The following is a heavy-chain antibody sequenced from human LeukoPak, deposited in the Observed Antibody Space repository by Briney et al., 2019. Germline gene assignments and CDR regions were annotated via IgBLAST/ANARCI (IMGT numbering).Heavy chain of an antibody. V-gene: IGHV1-18*01. CDR3: ARDALGMDV. CDR2: ISTYNGNT. J-gene: IGHJ6*02. CDR1: GYTFSSYA. Sequence: ASVKVSCKASGYTFSSYAMSWVRQAPGQGLEWMGWISTYNGNTNYAQKLQGRVTITRDTSASTAYMELSSLRSEDTAVYYCARDALGMDVWGQGTTVTVSS.